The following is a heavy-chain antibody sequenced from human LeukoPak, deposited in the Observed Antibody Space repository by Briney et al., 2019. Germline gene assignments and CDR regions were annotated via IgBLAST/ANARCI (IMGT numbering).Heavy chain of an antibody. CDR3: ARAYCSSTSCPREADSDAFDI. Sequence: SETLSLTCTVAGGSISSHYWTWIRQPAGTGLEYIGRIYPSGSTNYNPSLKGRVTMAIDPSKTQFSLRLSSVTAADTAVYYCARAYCSSTSCPREADSDAFDIWGQGTMVTVSS. J-gene: IGHJ3*02. D-gene: IGHD2-2*01. V-gene: IGHV4-4*07. CDR2: IYPSGST. CDR1: GGSISSHY.